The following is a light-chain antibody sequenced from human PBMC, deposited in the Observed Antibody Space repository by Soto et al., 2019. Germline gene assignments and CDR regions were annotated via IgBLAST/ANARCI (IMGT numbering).Light chain of an antibody. CDR1: SSDVGAYNY. CDR2: EVN. J-gene: IGLJ1*01. Sequence: QSALTQPPSASGSPGQSVTISCTGTSSDVGAYNYVSWYQQHPGKAPKLMIYEVNKRPSGVPDRFSGSKSGDTASLTVSGLQADDEADYYCSSYAGTSNFYVFGTGTKVTV. V-gene: IGLV2-8*01. CDR3: SSYAGTSNFYV.